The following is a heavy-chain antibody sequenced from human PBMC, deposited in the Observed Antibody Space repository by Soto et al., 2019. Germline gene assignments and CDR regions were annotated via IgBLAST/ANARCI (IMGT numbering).Heavy chain of an antibody. V-gene: IGHV1-2*04. J-gene: IGHJ4*02. CDR2: INPNSGGT. Sequence: SSVKVSCKASGYTFTGYYMHWVRQAAGQGREWMGWINPNSGGTNYAQKFQGWVTMTRDTSISTDYMELSRLRSDDTAVYYCARGGAYYDILTGYSRSPFDYWGQGTLVTVSS. CDR3: ARGGAYYDILTGYSRSPFDY. D-gene: IGHD3-9*01. CDR1: GYTFTGYY.